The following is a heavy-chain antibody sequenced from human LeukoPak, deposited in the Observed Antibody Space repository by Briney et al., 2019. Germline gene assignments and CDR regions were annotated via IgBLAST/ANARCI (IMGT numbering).Heavy chain of an antibody. J-gene: IGHJ4*02. D-gene: IGHD3-22*01. Sequence: GGSLRLSCAASGFTFSSYWMSWVRQAPGKGLEWVANIKQDGSEKYYVDSVKGRFTISRDNAKNSLYLQMNSPRAEDTAVYYCARDNTYYYDSSGYYSDYWGQGTLVTVSS. CDR1: GFTFSSYW. CDR2: IKQDGSEK. V-gene: IGHV3-7*01. CDR3: ARDNTYYYDSSGYYSDY.